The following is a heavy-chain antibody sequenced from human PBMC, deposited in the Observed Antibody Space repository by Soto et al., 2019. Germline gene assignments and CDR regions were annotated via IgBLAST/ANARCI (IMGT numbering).Heavy chain of an antibody. CDR3: AHSRCGGDCLRSYSSHYYYGMDV. Sequence: QITLKESGPTLVKHTQTLTLTCTFSGFSLSTGGVGVGWIRQPPGKALEWLALIYWDDDKRYSPSLKSRLTVTKDTSKNQVVLTMTNMDPVDTATYYCAHSRCGGDCLRSYSSHYYYGMDVWGQGTTVTVSS. J-gene: IGHJ6*02. V-gene: IGHV2-5*02. CDR1: GFSLSTGGVG. CDR2: IYWDDDK. D-gene: IGHD2-21*02.